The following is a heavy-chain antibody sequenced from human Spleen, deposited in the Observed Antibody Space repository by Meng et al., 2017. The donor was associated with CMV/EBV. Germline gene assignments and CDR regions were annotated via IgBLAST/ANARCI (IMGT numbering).Heavy chain of an antibody. Sequence: GGSLRLSCAASAFTFSDHYMSWIRQAPGKGLEWVSHISSSGSIVSSADSVKGRFTLSRDNAKRSLYLQMNSLRGEDTALYYCVQASNWNDEIFDYWGQGTLVTVSS. CDR1: AFTFSDHY. CDR3: VQASNWNDEIFDY. J-gene: IGHJ4*02. D-gene: IGHD1-1*01. CDR2: ISSSGSIV. V-gene: IGHV3-11*01.